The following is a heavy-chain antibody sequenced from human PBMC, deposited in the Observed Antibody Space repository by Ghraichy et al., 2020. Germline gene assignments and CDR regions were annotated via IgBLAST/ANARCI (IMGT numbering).Heavy chain of an antibody. CDR2: IYYSGST. CDR1: GGSIRSYY. J-gene: IGHJ4*02. CDR3: ARDRSEFDY. Sequence: ESLNISCTVSGGSIRSYYWSWIRQPPGKGLEWIGYIYYSGSTNYNPSLKSRVTISVDTSKNQFSLKLSSVTAADTAVYYCARDRSEFDYWGQGTLVTVSS. V-gene: IGHV4-59*01. D-gene: IGHD6-25*01.